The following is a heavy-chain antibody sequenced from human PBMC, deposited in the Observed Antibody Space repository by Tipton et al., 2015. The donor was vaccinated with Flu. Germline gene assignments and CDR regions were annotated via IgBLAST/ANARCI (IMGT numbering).Heavy chain of an antibody. D-gene: IGHD2-2*01. J-gene: IGHJ6*02. CDR3: ARVCSSTSCFHYYGMDV. V-gene: IGHV3-74*01. CDR2: INSDGSST. Sequence: SLRLSCAASGFTFSSYWMHWVRQVPGKGLVWVSRINSDGSSTTYADSVKGRLTISRDNAKNTLYLQMNSLRAEDTSVYYCARVCSSTSCFHYYGMDVWGQGTTVTVSS. CDR1: GFTFSSYW.